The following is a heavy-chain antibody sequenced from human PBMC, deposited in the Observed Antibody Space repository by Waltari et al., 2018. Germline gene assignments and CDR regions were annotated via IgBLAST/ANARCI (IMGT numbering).Heavy chain of an antibody. D-gene: IGHD3-3*01. CDR3: AKDLRVRFLEWLPDY. CDR2: ISYDGSNK. Sequence: QVQLVESGGGVVQPGRSLRLSCAASGFTFSSYGMHWVRQAPGKGLEWVAVISYDGSNKYYADSVKGRFTISRDNSKNTLYLQMNSLRAEDTAVYYGAKDLRVRFLEWLPDYWGQGTLVTVSS. V-gene: IGHV3-30*18. CDR1: GFTFSSYG. J-gene: IGHJ4*02.